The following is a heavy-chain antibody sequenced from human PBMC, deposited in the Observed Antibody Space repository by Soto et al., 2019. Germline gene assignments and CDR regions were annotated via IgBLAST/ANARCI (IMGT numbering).Heavy chain of an antibody. CDR3: ARAGAAPYYYYGLDV. V-gene: IGHV1-18*01. CDR1: GYTFTAYD. Sequence: ASVKVSCKTSGYTFTAYDIYWVRQAPGQGLEWMGWIRAYNGDTNYAQKFQTRVTMTTDKSTDTAYMDLRSLTSDDTAIFYFARAGAAPYYYYGLDVWGQGTTVTVSS. D-gene: IGHD3-10*01. CDR2: IRAYNGDT. J-gene: IGHJ6*02.